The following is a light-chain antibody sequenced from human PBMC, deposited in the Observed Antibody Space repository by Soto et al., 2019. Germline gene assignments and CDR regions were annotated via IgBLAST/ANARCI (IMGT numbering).Light chain of an antibody. CDR2: GTS. J-gene: IGKJ1*01. V-gene: IGKV3-20*01. Sequence: EIVLTQSPGTLSLSPGERATLSCRGSQSVSSSSLAWYQQKPGRAPRLLIFGTSTRATGIPDRFSGSGSGTDFTLTVSGLEPEDFAVYYCQQYGSSPWTFGQGTKVEIK. CDR1: QSVSSSS. CDR3: QQYGSSPWT.